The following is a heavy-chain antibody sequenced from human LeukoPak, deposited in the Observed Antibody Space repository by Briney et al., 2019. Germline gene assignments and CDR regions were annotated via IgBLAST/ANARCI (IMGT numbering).Heavy chain of an antibody. CDR2: IYSSGST. J-gene: IGHJ4*02. Sequence: TSETLSLTCTVSGDSLGAYHWSWIRQPAGKGLQWIGRIYSSGSTNYNPSLKSRVTMSVDTSKNQFSLKLSSVTAADTAVYYCARGVSGSYKIDYWGQGTLVTVSS. CDR3: ARGVSGSYKIDY. CDR1: GDSLGAYH. D-gene: IGHD1-26*01. V-gene: IGHV4-4*07.